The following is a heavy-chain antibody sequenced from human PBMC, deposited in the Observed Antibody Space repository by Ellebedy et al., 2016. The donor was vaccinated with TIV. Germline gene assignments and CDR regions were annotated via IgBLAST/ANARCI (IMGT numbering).Heavy chain of an antibody. J-gene: IGHJ6*02. CDR1: EFSLTTPGMC. D-gene: IGHD3-3*01. CDR3: ARAKSYYDLWSGRHCYGMDV. CDR2: IDWDDDK. V-gene: IGHV2-70*11. Sequence: SGPTLVKPTQTLTLICTFSEFSLTTPGMCVSWIRQPPGKALEWLARIDWDDDKYYSTSLKTRLTISKDTSKNQVVLTMTNMEPVDTATYYCARAKSYYDLWSGRHCYGMDVWGQGTTVTVSS.